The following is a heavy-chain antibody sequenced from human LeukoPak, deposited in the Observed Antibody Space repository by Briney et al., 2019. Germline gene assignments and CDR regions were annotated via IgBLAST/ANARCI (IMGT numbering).Heavy chain of an antibody. V-gene: IGHV4-34*01. CDR2: INHSGST. CDR1: GGSFSGYY. CDR3: AREDPFSYYDILTGYYNSPFDY. D-gene: IGHD3-9*01. Sequence: SETLSLTCAVYGGSFSGYYWSWIRQPPGKGLEWIGEINHSGSTNYNPSLKSRVTISVDTSKNQFSLKLSSVTAADTAVYYCAREDPFSYYDILTGYYNSPFDYWGQGTLVTVSS. J-gene: IGHJ4*02.